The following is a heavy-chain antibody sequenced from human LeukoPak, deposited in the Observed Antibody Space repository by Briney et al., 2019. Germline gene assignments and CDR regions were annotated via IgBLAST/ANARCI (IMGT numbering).Heavy chain of an antibody. CDR3: ARGYCSGGSCYSPFDY. CDR1: GYTFTGYY. V-gene: IGHV1-2*04. CDR2: INPNSGGT. D-gene: IGHD2-15*01. J-gene: IGHJ4*02. Sequence: GASVKVSCKASGYTFTGYYMHWVRQAPGQGLEWMGWINPNSGGTNYAQKFQGWVTMTRDTSISTAYMELSRLRSDDTAVYYCARGYCSGGSCYSPFDYWGQGTLATVSS.